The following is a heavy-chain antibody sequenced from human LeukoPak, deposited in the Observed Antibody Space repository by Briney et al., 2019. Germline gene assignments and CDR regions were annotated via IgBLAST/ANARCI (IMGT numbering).Heavy chain of an antibody. CDR1: GGSISSYY. Sequence: PSETLSLTRTDPGGSISSYYWSWIRQPAGKRLEWIGRIYTSGSTNYNPSLKSRVTMSVDTSKNQISLNLSSVTAADTAVYYCARDEVLMSHPPVPHYYYMDVWGKGTTVTISS. CDR3: ARDEVLMSHPPVPHYYYMDV. J-gene: IGHJ6*03. CDR2: IYTSGST. V-gene: IGHV4-4*07.